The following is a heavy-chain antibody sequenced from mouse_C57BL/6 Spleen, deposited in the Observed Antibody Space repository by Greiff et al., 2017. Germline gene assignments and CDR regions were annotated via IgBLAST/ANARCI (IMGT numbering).Heavy chain of an antibody. D-gene: IGHD3-2*02. J-gene: IGHJ2*01. Sequence: QVQLQQSGAELVRPGASVTLSCTASGYTFTDYEMHWVKQTPVHGLEWIGAIDPETGGTAYNQKFKGKAILTADKSSSTAYLELRSLTSEDSAVYYCTLDTGQLRLLDYWGQGTTLTVSS. CDR2: IDPETGGT. CDR3: TLDTGQLRLLDY. V-gene: IGHV1-15*01. CDR1: GYTFTDYE.